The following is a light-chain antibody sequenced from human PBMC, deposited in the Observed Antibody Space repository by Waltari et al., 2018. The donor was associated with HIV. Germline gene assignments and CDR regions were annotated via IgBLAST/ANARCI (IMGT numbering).Light chain of an antibody. CDR1: QSLLDSSNNLNH. J-gene: IGKJ4*01. V-gene: IGKV4-1*01. CDR3: QQYSGLPFT. CDR2: WAS. Sequence: DIVMTQSPASLAASLGEGAAINCKSSQSLLDSSNNLNHLAWYQQTPGQPPKLLIHWASRRASGVPARFSGSGSGTEFTLTIASLQAGDVAVYYCQQYSGLPFTFGEGTKVE.